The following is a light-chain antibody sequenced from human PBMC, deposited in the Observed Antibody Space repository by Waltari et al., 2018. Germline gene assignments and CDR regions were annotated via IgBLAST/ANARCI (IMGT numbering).Light chain of an antibody. CDR1: QSISSD. V-gene: IGKV3-15*01. Sequence: EIVMTQSPATLSVSPGERATLSCRASQSISSDFAWYQQKPGQAPRLLIYGAATRATGIPDRFSARGSGTEFTLTISSLQSEYFAVYYCQQYYRWWTFGLGTKVERK. CDR3: QQYYRWWT. J-gene: IGKJ1*01. CDR2: GAA.